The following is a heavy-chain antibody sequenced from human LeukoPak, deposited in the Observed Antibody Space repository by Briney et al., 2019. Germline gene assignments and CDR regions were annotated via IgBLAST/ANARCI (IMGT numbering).Heavy chain of an antibody. J-gene: IGHJ4*02. CDR2: IYYSGST. CDR1: GGSISSGGYY. CDR3: ARSFSEAVSDY. V-gene: IGHV4-31*03. Sequence: PSQTLSLTCTVSGGSISSGGYYWSWIRQHPGKGLEWIGYIYYSGSTYYNPSLKSRVTISVDTSKNQFSLKLSSVTAADTAAYYCARSFSEAVSDYWGQGTLVTVSS.